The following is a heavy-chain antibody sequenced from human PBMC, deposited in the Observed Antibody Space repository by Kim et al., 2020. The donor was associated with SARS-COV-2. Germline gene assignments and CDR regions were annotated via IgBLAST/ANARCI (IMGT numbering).Heavy chain of an antibody. CDR3: ARDNIKGATMIRIGMDV. V-gene: IGHV3-66*01. D-gene: IGHD3-22*01. Sequence: VKGRFTSSRDNSKNTMYLQMNALRVEDTAVYYCARDNIKGATMIRIGMDVWGQGTTVTVSS. J-gene: IGHJ6*02.